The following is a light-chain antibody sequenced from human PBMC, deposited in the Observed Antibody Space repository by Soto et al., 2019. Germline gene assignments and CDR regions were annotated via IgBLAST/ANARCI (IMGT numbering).Light chain of an antibody. CDR3: QQYNSWPPIT. CDR1: QSVSNN. J-gene: IGKJ5*01. CDR2: AAS. Sequence: EIVMTQSPATLSVSPGERATLSFRSIQSVSNNYLAWYQQKPGQAPRLVIYAASTRATGIPDRFSGSVSGTEFTLTISSLQSEDFAVYYCQQYNSWPPITFGQGTRLEIK. V-gene: IGKV3-15*01.